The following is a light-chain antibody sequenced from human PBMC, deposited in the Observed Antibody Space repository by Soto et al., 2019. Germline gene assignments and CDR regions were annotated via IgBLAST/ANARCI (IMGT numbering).Light chain of an antibody. CDR3: QQYNSDRT. CDR1: QSISSW. Sequence: DIQMTQSPSTLSASVGDRVTITCRASQSISSWLAWYQQKPGKAPKLLIYKAYSLESGVPSRFSGSGSGTEFTLTLSSLQPDDFATYYCQQYNSDRTFGQGTKVEIK. CDR2: KAY. V-gene: IGKV1-5*03. J-gene: IGKJ1*01.